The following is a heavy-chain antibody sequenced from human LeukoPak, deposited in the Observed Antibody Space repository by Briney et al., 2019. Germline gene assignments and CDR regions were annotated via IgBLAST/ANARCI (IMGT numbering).Heavy chain of an antibody. D-gene: IGHD3-22*01. CDR3: ARDYYDSSGSSVDY. J-gene: IGHJ4*02. V-gene: IGHV1-2*02. CDR1: GYTFTSYY. CDR2: INPNSGGT. Sequence: ASVKVSCKASGYTFTSYYMHWVRQAPGQGLEWMGWINPNSGGTNYAQKFQGRVTMTRDTSISTAYMELSSLRSEDTAVYYCARDYYDSSGSSVDYWGQGTLVTVSS.